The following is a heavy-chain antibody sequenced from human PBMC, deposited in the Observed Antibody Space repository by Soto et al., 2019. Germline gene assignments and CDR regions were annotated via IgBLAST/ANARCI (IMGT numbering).Heavy chain of an antibody. Sequence: SLTYYRGSIRQPPGKGLEWIGNIYFGGSTYYNPSLKSRVTLSVDTSKNQFSLKLSSVTAADTAVYYCARVSDFSSGDYRVFDFWGQGTLVTVSS. V-gene: IGHV4-39*01. CDR1: SLTYY. CDR3: ARVSDFSSGDYRVFDF. CDR2: IYFGGST. J-gene: IGHJ4*02. D-gene: IGHD3-3*01.